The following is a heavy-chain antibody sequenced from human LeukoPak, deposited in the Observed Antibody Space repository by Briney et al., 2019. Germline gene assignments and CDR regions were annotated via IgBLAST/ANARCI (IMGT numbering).Heavy chain of an antibody. D-gene: IGHD3-22*01. V-gene: IGHV4-34*01. CDR3: AARYYYDSSGYRYDY. Sequence: SETLSLTCAVYGGSFSGYYWSWIRQPPGKGLEWIGEINHSGSTNYNPSLKSRVTISVDTSKNQFSLKLSSETAADTAVYYCAARYYYDSSGYRYDYWGQGTLVTVSS. CDR1: GGSFSGYY. J-gene: IGHJ4*02. CDR2: INHSGST.